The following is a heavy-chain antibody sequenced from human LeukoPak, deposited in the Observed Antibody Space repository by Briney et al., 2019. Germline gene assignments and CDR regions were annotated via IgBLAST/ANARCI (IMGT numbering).Heavy chain of an antibody. D-gene: IGHD3-3*01. CDR2: INPSGGST. CDR1: GYTFTSYY. J-gene: IGHJ3*02. CDR3: ARGGGSITIFGVVPDDAFDI. V-gene: IGHV1-46*01. Sequence: ASVKVSCKASGYTFTSYYMHWVRQAPGQGLEWMGIINPSGGSTSYAQKFQGRVTMTRDTSTSTVYMELSSLRSEDTAVYYCARGGGSITIFGVVPDDAFDIWGQGTMVTVSS.